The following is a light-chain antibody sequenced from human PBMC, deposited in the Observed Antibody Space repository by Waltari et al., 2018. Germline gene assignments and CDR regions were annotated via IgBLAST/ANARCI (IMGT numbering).Light chain of an antibody. J-gene: IGLJ3*02. CDR1: RIGSKS. CDR3: QVWDGATDQGV. Sequence: SYMLTPPPPGSVAPGEAASITCGGDRIGSKSLHWYQQKTPEDPTLVIYSDSDRPAGMPDRFSGYNSGNTATLTITRVEAGDEAEYYCQVWDGATDQGVFGGGTELTVL. CDR2: SDS. V-gene: IGLV3-21*04.